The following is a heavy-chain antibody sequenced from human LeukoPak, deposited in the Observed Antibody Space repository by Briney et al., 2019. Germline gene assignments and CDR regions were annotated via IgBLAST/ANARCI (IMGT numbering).Heavy chain of an antibody. D-gene: IGHD4-17*01. CDR3: ARKTVTTVTTWDYFDY. V-gene: IGHV4-59*01. CDR1: GGSISSYY. Sequence: SETLSLTCTVSGGSISSYYWSWIRQPPGKGLEWIGYIYYSGSTNYNPSLKSRVTISVDTSKNQFSLKLSSVTAADTAVYYCARKTVTTVTTWDYFDYWGQGTLVTVSS. CDR2: IYYSGST. J-gene: IGHJ4*02.